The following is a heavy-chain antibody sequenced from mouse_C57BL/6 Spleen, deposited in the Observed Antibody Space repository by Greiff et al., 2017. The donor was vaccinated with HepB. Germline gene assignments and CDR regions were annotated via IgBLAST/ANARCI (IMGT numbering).Heavy chain of an antibody. CDR2: IWSGGST. CDR1: GFSLTSYG. V-gene: IGHV2-2*01. D-gene: IGHD2-4*01. J-gene: IGHJ3*01. Sequence: VKLQESGPGLVQPSQSLSITCTVSGFSLTSYGVHWVRQSPGKGLEWLGVIWSGGSTDYNAAFISRLSISKDNSKSQVFFKMNSLQADDTAIYYCARNYDYDRAWFAYWGQGTLVTVSA. CDR3: ARNYDYDRAWFAY.